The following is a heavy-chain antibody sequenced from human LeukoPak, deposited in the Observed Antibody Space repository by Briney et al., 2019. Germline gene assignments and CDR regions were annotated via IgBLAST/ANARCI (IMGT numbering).Heavy chain of an antibody. CDR2: ISSSSSYT. J-gene: IGHJ4*02. V-gene: IGHV3-11*03. CDR3: ARQGSRNYFDY. CDR1: GFTFSDYY. Sequence: GGSLRLSCAASGFTFSDYYMSWIRQAPGKGLEWVSYISSSSSYTNYADSVKGRFPISRDNAKNSLYLQMNSLRAEDTAVYYCARQGSRNYFDYWGQGTLVTVSS. D-gene: IGHD2-2*01.